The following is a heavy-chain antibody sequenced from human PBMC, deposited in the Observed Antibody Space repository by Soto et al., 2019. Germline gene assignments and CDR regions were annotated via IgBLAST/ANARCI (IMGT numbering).Heavy chain of an antibody. CDR3: ARDHFEV. CDR2: ISYDGSNK. V-gene: IGHV3-30-3*01. D-gene: IGHD3-3*02. J-gene: IGHJ4*02. Sequence: QVQLMESGGGVVQPGRSLRLSCAASGFTFSSYAMHWVRQAPGKGLEWVAVISYDGSNKYYADSVKGRFTISRDNSKNTLYLQMNSLRAEDTAVYYCARDHFEVWGQGTLVTVSS. CDR1: GFTFSSYA.